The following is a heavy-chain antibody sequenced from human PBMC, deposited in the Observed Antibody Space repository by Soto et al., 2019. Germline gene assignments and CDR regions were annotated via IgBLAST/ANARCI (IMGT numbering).Heavy chain of an antibody. CDR2: IHYTVSI. CDR3: GREDDGGDRDYYGLDV. J-gene: IGHJ6*02. V-gene: IGHV4-30-4*08. Sequence: QVQLQQSRPGLVEPSQTLSLTCAVSGGSISSEYFHWTWIRQSPGKGLEWIGYIHYTVSIMYKPPYTTRLTRGVDTPKTQFSLRLTSVTASDTAEYFCGREDDGGDRDYYGLDVWGRGPTVTVSS. CDR1: GGSISSEYFH. D-gene: IGHD2-21*02.